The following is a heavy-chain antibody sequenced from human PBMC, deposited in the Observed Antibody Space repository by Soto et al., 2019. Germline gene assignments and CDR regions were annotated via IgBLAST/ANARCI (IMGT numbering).Heavy chain of an antibody. D-gene: IGHD3-22*01. CDR3: ARLGDYYYDSSGYYYEQESLDP. V-gene: IGHV5-51*01. Sequence: PGESLKISCKGSGYSFTSYWIGWVRQMPGKGLEWMGIIYPGDSDTRYSPSFQGQVTISADKSISTAYLQWSSLKASDTAMYYCARLGDYYYDSSGYYYEQESLDPWGQGTLVNVSP. J-gene: IGHJ5*02. CDR2: IYPGDSDT. CDR1: GYSFTSYW.